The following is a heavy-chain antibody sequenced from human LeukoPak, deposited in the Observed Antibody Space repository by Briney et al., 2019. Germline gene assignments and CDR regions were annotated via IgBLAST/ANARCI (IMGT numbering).Heavy chain of an antibody. J-gene: IGHJ4*02. V-gene: IGHV3-30*02. CDR1: GFTFSSYG. CDR2: IRYDGSNK. CDR3: AKDLRAYCSSTSCYPYYFDY. D-gene: IGHD2-2*01. Sequence: GGSLRLSCAASGFTFSSYGMHWVRQAPGKGLEWVAFIRYDGSNKYYADSVKGRFTISRDNSKNTLYLQMNSLRAEDTAVYYCAKDLRAYCSSTSCYPYYFDYWGQGTLVTVSS.